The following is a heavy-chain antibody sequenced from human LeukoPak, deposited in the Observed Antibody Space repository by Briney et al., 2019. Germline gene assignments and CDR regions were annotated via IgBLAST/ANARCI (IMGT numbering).Heavy chain of an antibody. Sequence: SETLSLTCTVSGGSISGYYWSWIRQPPGKGLEWIGYIYYSGSTNYNPSLKSRVTISVDTSKNQFSLKLSSVTAADTAVYYCARGWNPDYWGQGTLVTVSS. CDR1: GGSISGYY. D-gene: IGHD1-1*01. V-gene: IGHV4-59*01. CDR3: ARGWNPDY. CDR2: IYYSGST. J-gene: IGHJ4*02.